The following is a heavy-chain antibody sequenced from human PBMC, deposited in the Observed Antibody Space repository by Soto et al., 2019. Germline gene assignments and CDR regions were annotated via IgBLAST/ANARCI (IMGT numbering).Heavy chain of an antibody. Sequence: ALVKVSCKSSGYGFTIYGITWVRQAPGQGLEWMAWISAHNGNTDYAQKLQGRVTVTRDTSTSTAYMELRSLRSDDTAMYYCARGRYGDYWGQGALVTVSS. V-gene: IGHV1-18*01. CDR3: ARGRYGDY. J-gene: IGHJ4*02. CDR1: GYGFTIYG. CDR2: ISAHNGNT. D-gene: IGHD1-1*01.